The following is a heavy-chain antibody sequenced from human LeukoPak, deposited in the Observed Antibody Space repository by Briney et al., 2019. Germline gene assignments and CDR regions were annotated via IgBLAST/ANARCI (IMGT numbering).Heavy chain of an antibody. J-gene: IGHJ4*02. V-gene: IGHV3-23*01. CDR2: ISGSGTST. D-gene: IGHD6-6*01. Sequence: GGSLRLSCAASGFTFSSYAMSWVRQAPGKGLEWVPSISGSGTSTYYADSVKGRFTISRDNSKNTLYLQMNSLRAEDTAIYYCAKVKEAARHFDYWGQGTLVTVSS. CDR1: GFTFSSYA. CDR3: AKVKEAARHFDY.